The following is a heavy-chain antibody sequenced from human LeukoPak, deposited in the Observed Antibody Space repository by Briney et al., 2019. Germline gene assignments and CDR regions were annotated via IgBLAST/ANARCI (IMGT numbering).Heavy chain of an antibody. CDR1: GGSFSGYY. CDR3: ARAFIDYGGAFFDY. J-gene: IGHJ4*02. D-gene: IGHD4-23*01. Sequence: SETLSLTCAVYGGSFSGYYWSWIRQPPGKGLEWIGEINHSGSTNYNPSLKSRVTISVDTSKNQFSLKLSSVTAADTAVYYCARAFIDYGGAFFDYWGQGTLVTVSS. CDR2: INHSGST. V-gene: IGHV4-34*01.